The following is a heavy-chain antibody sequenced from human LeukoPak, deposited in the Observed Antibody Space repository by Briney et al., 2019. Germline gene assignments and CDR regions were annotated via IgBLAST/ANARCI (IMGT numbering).Heavy chain of an antibody. J-gene: IGHJ4*02. CDR3: AREVGSYYYDSSGYCDY. CDR2: ITPIFGTA. D-gene: IGHD3-22*01. V-gene: IGHV1-69*13. Sequence: ASVKVSCKAYGGTFSRFTISWVRQAPGQGFEWMGGITPIFGTANFAQKFQGRVSITADGSTSTAFMELSSLRSEDTAVYYCAREVGSYYYDSSGYCDYWGQGTLVTVSS. CDR1: GGTFSRFT.